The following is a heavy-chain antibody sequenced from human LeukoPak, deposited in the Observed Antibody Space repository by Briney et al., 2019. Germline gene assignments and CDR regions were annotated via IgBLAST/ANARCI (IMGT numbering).Heavy chain of an antibody. J-gene: IGHJ6*03. CDR1: GGTFISYA. D-gene: IGHD1-26*01. V-gene: IGHV1-69*06. CDR2: IIPIFGTA. CDR3: ARGEERPYYYYMDV. Sequence: GASVKVSCKASGGTFISYAISWVRQAPGQGLEWMGGIIPIFGTANYAQKFQGRVTITADKSTSTAYMELSSLRSEDTAVYYCARGEERPYYYYMDVWGKGTTVTVSS.